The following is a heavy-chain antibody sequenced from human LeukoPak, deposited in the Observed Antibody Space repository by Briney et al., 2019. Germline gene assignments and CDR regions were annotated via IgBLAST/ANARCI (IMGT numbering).Heavy chain of an antibody. CDR2: ISWNSGSI. Sequence: PGRSLRLSCAASGFTFDDYAMHWVRQAPGKGLEWVSGISWNSGSIGYADSVKGRFTISRDNAKNSLFLQMNSLRAEDTAVYYCAKSLAASVDWFDPWGQGTLVTVSS. D-gene: IGHD6-6*01. CDR3: AKSLAASVDWFDP. V-gene: IGHV3-9*01. J-gene: IGHJ5*02. CDR1: GFTFDDYA.